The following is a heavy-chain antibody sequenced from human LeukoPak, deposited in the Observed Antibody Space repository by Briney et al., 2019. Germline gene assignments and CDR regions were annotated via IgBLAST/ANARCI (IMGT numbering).Heavy chain of an antibody. Sequence: QTGGSLRLSCAASGLTFRGYAMSWVRQAPGKGLQWVSSITGGGDNTYYADSVKGRFTVSRDNSKSTLYLHMNSLSDEDTAVYYCATRSSSGWYNYWGQGTLVTVSS. V-gene: IGHV3-23*01. D-gene: IGHD6-13*01. J-gene: IGHJ4*02. CDR2: ITGGGDNT. CDR3: ATRSSSGWYNY. CDR1: GLTFRGYA.